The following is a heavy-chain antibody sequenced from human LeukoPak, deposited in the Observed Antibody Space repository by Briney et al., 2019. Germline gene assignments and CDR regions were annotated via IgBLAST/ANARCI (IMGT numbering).Heavy chain of an antibody. CDR1: GFTFSSYA. D-gene: IGHD6-19*01. Sequence: GGSLRLSCAASGFTFSSYAMSWVRRAPGKGLEWVSYISSSGSTIYYADSVKGRFTISRDNAKNSLYLQMNSLRAEDTAVYYCARDARVAGTEYNWFDPWGQGTLVTVSS. J-gene: IGHJ5*02. CDR2: ISSSGSTI. CDR3: ARDARVAGTEYNWFDP. V-gene: IGHV3-48*01.